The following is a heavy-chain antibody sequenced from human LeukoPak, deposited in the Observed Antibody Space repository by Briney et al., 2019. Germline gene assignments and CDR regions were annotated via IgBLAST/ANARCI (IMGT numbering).Heavy chain of an antibody. Sequence: GGSLRLSCAASGFTVSSNYMSWVRQAPGKGLEWVSVIYSGGSTYYADSVKGRFTISRDNSKNTLYLQMNSLRAEDTAVYYCASIDYYGSVINDYWGQGTLVTVSS. CDR3: ASIDYYGSVINDY. V-gene: IGHV3-66*01. J-gene: IGHJ4*02. D-gene: IGHD3-10*01. CDR1: GFTVSSNY. CDR2: IYSGGST.